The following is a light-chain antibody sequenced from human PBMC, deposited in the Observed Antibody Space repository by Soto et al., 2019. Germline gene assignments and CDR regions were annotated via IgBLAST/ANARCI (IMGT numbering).Light chain of an antibody. Sequence: DIVMTQSPDSLAVSLGERATVNCKSSQSLLYSSNSKNYLAWYQQKPGQPPKLLIYWASTRESGVPDRFSGSGSGTDFTLTISSLQAEDVAVYYCQQYYSTLTFGGGTKVEIK. J-gene: IGKJ4*01. CDR2: WAS. V-gene: IGKV4-1*01. CDR1: QSLLYSSNSKNY. CDR3: QQYYSTLT.